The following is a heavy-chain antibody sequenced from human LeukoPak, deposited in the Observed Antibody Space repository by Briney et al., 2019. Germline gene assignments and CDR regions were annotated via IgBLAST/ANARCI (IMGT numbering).Heavy chain of an antibody. CDR1: GFTFSSYA. J-gene: IGHJ4*02. V-gene: IGHV3-23*01. Sequence: GGSLRLSCVASGFTFSSYAMSWVRQAPGKGLEWVSGISGSGGGTYYADSVKGRFTISRDNSKNTLYLQMNSLRAEDTAVYYCARSYYYDTSGSYYFDYWGQGTLVTVSS. D-gene: IGHD3-22*01. CDR3: ARSYYYDTSGSYYFDY. CDR2: ISGSGGGT.